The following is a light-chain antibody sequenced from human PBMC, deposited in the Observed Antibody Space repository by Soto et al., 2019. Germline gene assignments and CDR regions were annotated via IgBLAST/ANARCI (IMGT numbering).Light chain of an antibody. CDR3: QQFHSYPRT. Sequence: DIQLTQSPSFLSASVGDRVTITCRASQGISNFLAWYQQKPGKAPKLLIFAASSLQSGVPSRFSGSGSGTEFTLTITSLQPEYFATYCCQQFHSYPRTFGQGTKVEIK. CDR1: QGISNF. V-gene: IGKV1-9*01. CDR2: AAS. J-gene: IGKJ1*01.